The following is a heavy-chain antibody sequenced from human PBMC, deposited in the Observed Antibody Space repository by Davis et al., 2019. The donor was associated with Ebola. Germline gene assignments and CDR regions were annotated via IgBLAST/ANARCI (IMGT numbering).Heavy chain of an antibody. CDR3: ARGGLATVTKFYYYYGMDV. V-gene: IGHV3-30*04. J-gene: IGHJ6*02. D-gene: IGHD4-11*01. CDR1: GFTFSRHA. Sequence: PGGSLRLSCATSGFTFSRHAMHWVRQAPGQGLDWVAIISYDGGSKYYGESVKGRFTISRDNSKNTVDIEMNSLRGEDTAVYYCARGGLATVTKFYYYYGMDVWGQGTTVSVS. CDR2: ISYDGGSK.